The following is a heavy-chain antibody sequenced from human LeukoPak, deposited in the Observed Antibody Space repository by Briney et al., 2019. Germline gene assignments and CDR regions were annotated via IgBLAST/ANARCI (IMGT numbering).Heavy chain of an antibody. D-gene: IGHD3-22*01. V-gene: IGHV4-61*02. CDR3: ARRRYYDGSGYLE. CDR2: IYTSGST. J-gene: IGHJ1*01. Sequence: SETLSLTCTVSGGSISSGSYYWSWIRQPAGKGLEWIGRIYTSGSTNYNPSLKSRVTISVDPSNNQFSLNLRSVTAADTAVYYCARRRYYDGSGYLEWGQGTLLSVSS. CDR1: GGSISSGSYY.